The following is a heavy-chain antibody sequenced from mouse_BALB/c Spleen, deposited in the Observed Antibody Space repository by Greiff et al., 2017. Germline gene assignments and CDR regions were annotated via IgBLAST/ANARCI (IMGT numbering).Heavy chain of an antibody. D-gene: IGHD1-1*01. CDR3: ARDLIYYYGSSHPSYAMDY. V-gene: IGHV5-4*02. Sequence: EVKLEESGGGLVKPGGFLKLSCAASGFTFSDYYMYWVRQTPEKRLEWVATISDGGSYTYYPDSVKGRFTISRDNAKNNLYLQMSSLKSEDTAMYYCARDLIYYYGSSHPSYAMDYWGQGTSVTVSS. CDR2: ISDGGSYT. J-gene: IGHJ4*01. CDR1: GFTFSDYY.